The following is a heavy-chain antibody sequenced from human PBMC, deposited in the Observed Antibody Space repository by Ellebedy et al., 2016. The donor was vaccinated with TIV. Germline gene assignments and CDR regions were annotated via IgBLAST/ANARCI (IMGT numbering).Heavy chain of an antibody. Sequence: ASVKVSXKASGYTFSSYGISWVRQAPGQGLEWMGWISGYNGNTNYAQKFQERVTITRDMSTSTAYMELSSLRSEDTAVYYCAAESYGDYVGYFDYWGQGTLVTVSS. J-gene: IGHJ4*02. CDR1: GYTFSSYG. D-gene: IGHD4-17*01. CDR2: ISGYNGNT. V-gene: IGHV1-18*01. CDR3: AAESYGDYVGYFDY.